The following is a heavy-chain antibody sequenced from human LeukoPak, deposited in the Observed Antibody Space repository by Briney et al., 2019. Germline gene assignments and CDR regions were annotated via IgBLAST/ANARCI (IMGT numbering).Heavy chain of an antibody. J-gene: IGHJ3*02. CDR1: GGSISSSSYY. CDR3: ASPIVDTAMVDAFDI. D-gene: IGHD5-18*01. CDR2: IYYSGST. V-gene: IGHV4-39*06. Sequence: TSETLSLTCTVSGGSISSSSYYWGWIRQPPGKGLEWIGSIYYSGSTYYNPSLKSRVTISVDTSKNQFTLKLSSVTAADTAAYYCASPIVDTAMVDAFDIWGQGTMVTVSS.